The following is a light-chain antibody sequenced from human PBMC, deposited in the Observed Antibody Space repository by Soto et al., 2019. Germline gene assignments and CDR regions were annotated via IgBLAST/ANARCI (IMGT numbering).Light chain of an antibody. CDR1: QSIGTY. CDR3: QQRHTWPLT. Sequence: EIVLTHSPATLSLSAGERATLSCRASQSIGTYLAWYQQKPGQAPRLLFSDASNRATGIPARFSGSGSGTDFTLSISSLEPEDFAVYYCQQRHTWPLTFGGGTKVEIK. CDR2: DAS. V-gene: IGKV3-11*01. J-gene: IGKJ4*01.